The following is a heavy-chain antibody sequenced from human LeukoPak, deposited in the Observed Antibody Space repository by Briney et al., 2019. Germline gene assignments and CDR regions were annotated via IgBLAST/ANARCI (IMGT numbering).Heavy chain of an antibody. J-gene: IGHJ5*02. CDR1: GGSISSSSYY. Sequence: SETLSLTCTVSGGSISSSSYYWGWIRQPPGKGLEWIGSIYYSGSTYYNPSLKSRVTISVDTSKNQFSLKLSSVTAADTAVYYCARDSCSSTSCYEDSWFDPWGQGTLVTVSS. V-gene: IGHV4-39*07. CDR3: ARDSCSSTSCYEDSWFDP. D-gene: IGHD2-2*01. CDR2: IYYSGST.